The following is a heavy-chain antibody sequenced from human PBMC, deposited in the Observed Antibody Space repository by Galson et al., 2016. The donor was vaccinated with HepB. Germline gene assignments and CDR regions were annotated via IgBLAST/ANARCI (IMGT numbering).Heavy chain of an antibody. V-gene: IGHV1-3*01. J-gene: IGHJ4*02. CDR3: ARDLGWGDLDY. Sequence: SVKVSCKASGYTFTNYAIHWVRQAPGQRLEWMGWINVGNGNTKYSQKFQGRVTITWDTSASTAYMDLSSLRSQDTAVYYCARDLGWGDLDYWGQGTLVTVSS. CDR1: GYTFTNYA. CDR2: INVGNGNT. D-gene: IGHD3-16*01.